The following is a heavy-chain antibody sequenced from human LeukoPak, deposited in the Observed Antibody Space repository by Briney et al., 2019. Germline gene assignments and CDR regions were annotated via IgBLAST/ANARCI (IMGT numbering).Heavy chain of an antibody. J-gene: IGHJ6*03. Sequence: PSEILSLTCAVYGGSFSGYYWSWIRQPPGKGLEWIGEINHSGSTNYNPSLKSRVTISVDTSKNQFSLKLSSVTAADTAVYYCARATAYYYYYYMDVWGKGTTVTVSS. D-gene: IGHD5-18*01. CDR2: INHSGST. CDR3: ARATAYYYYYYMDV. V-gene: IGHV4-34*01. CDR1: GGSFSGYY.